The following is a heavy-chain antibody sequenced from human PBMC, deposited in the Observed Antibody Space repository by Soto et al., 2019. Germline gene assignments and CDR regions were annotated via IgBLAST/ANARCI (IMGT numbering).Heavy chain of an antibody. J-gene: IGHJ4*02. V-gene: IGHV1-69*02. CDR3: GGHRHNDRNGQSEF. CDR2: IIPILDIV. CDR1: GVTFSSNT. Sequence: QVQLVQSGAEVKKPGSSVKVSCKSSGVTFSSNTITWVRQAPGQGLEWMGRIIPILDIVNYAPKFQGRVTITAEKSTSTVYMELSSLRSEHTAVYYCGGHRHNDRNGQSEFWGQGTLVTVSS. D-gene: IGHD2-8*01.